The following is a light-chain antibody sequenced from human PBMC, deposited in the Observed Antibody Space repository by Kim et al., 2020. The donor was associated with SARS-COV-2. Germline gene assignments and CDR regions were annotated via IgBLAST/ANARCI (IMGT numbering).Light chain of an antibody. V-gene: IGKV1-39*01. CDR3: QQTSSDPRT. CDR1: KDVSRY. J-gene: IGKJ1*01. Sequence: ASCGDRVTITCRASKDVSRYLNRYEQKPGKAPELLIYTASSLQSGVPSRLTGSGSETDFTLTITSLQPEDFATYYCQQTSSDPRTFGQGTKVDIK. CDR2: TAS.